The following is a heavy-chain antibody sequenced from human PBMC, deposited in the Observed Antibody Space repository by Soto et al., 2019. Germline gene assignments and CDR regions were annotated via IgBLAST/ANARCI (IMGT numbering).Heavy chain of an antibody. D-gene: IGHD4-4*01. V-gene: IGHV5-10-1*01. CDR2: IDPSDSYT. CDR3: ARHERATTVTHPSGYFDY. CDR1: GYSFTSYW. Sequence: PGESLKISCKGSGYSFTSYWISWVRQMPGKGLEWMGRIDPSDSYTNYSPSFQGHVTISADKSISTAYLQWSSLKASDTAMYYCARHERATTVTHPSGYFDYWGQGTLVTVSS. J-gene: IGHJ4*02.